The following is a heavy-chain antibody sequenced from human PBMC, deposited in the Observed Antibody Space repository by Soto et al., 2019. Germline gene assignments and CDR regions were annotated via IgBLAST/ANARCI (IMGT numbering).Heavy chain of an antibody. V-gene: IGHV5-10-1*01. CDR3: ARQIYDSDTGPNFQYYFDS. CDR1: GYSFAGYW. CDR2: IDPSDSQT. J-gene: IGHJ4*02. Sequence: GESLKISCKGSGYSFAGYWITWVRQKPGKGLEWMGRIDPSDSQTYYSPSFRGHVTISVTKSITTVFLQWSSLRASDTAMYYCARQIYDSDTGPNFQYYFDSWAQVTPVPVSS. D-gene: IGHD3-22*01.